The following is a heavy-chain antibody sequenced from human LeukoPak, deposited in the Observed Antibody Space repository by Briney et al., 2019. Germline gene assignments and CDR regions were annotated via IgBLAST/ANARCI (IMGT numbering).Heavy chain of an antibody. CDR3: ARDRYYYDSSNYYAWFDP. V-gene: IGHV4-4*07. J-gene: IGHJ5*02. CDR1: GGSISSYY. Sequence: SETLSLTCSVSGGSISSYYWSWIRQPAGKGLEWIGRIHTSGSTNYNPSLKSRVTMSGDTSKNQFSLKLSSVTAADTAMYYCARDRYYYDSSNYYAWFDPWGQGTLVTVSS. CDR2: IHTSGST. D-gene: IGHD3-22*01.